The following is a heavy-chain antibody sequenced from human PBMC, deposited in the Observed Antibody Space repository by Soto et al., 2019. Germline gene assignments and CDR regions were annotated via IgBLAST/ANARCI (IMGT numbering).Heavy chain of an antibody. Sequence: SEPLSRTYLYSGCSIRTSTWRSWCRQPPGKGLEWIGEIYHSGSTNYNPSLKSRVTISVDRSKNQFSLKLSSVTAADTAVYYCASVPDRWGQGTLVTLS. CDR3: ASVPDR. D-gene: IGHD2-2*01. CDR1: GCSIRTSTW. CDR2: IYHSGST. V-gene: IGHV4-4*02. J-gene: IGHJ5*02.